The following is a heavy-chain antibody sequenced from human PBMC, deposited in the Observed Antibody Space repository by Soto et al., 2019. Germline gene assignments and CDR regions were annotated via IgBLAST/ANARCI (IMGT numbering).Heavy chain of an antibody. V-gene: IGHV3-30*18. J-gene: IGHJ4*02. CDR1: GFTFSDYA. D-gene: IGHD6-13*01. CDR3: AKGGRQRLVTSDFNY. CDR2: VSHDGRNT. Sequence: VQLVESGGGVVQPGRSLRLSCAASGFTFSDYAMHWVRQAPGKGLEWVAVVSHDGRNTHYADSVKGRFTISRDSSTNRVSREVTSLRAEETAVYYCAKGGRQRLVTSDFNYWGQGALVTVSS.